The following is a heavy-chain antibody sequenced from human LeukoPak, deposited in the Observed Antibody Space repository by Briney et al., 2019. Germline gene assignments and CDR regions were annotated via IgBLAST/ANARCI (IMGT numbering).Heavy chain of an antibody. CDR3: ARGYSSSWYDGDSWFDP. V-gene: IGHV4-39*01. D-gene: IGHD6-13*01. CDR2: IYYSGST. CDR1: GGSISSSSYY. Sequence: KASETLSLTCTVSGGSISSSSYYWGWIRQPPGKGLEWVGSIYYSGSTYYNPSLKSRVTISVDTSKNQFSLKLSSVTAADTAVYYCARGYSSSWYDGDSWFDPWGQGTLVTVSS. J-gene: IGHJ5*02.